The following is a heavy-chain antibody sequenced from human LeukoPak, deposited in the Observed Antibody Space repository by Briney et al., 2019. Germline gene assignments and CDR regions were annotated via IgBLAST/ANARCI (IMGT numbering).Heavy chain of an antibody. J-gene: IGHJ4*02. V-gene: IGHV4-39*01. D-gene: IGHD6-19*01. CDR3: ARLVVAGTMDY. CDR2: IYYSGST. Sequence: SETLSLTCTVSGGSISSSSYYWGWIRQSPGKGLEWIGSIYYSGSTYYNPSLKSRVTISVDTSKNQFSLKLSSVTAADTAVYYCARLVVAGTMDYWGQGTLVTVSS. CDR1: GGSISSSSYY.